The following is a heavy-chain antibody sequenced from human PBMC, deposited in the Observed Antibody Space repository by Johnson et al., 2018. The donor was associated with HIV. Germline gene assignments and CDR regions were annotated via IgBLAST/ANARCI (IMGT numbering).Heavy chain of an antibody. CDR3: AKEGRYVEGAVDI. V-gene: IGHV3-30*18. Sequence: QVHLVESGGGVVQPGRSLRLSCAASGFTFSSYGMHWVRQAPGKGLEWVAVISYDGSNKYYADSVKGRFTISRDNSKNTLYLQMNSLRAEDTAVYYCAKEGRYVEGAVDIWGQGTMVIVSS. CDR1: GFTFSSYG. D-gene: IGHD5-12*01. J-gene: IGHJ3*02. CDR2: ISYDGSNK.